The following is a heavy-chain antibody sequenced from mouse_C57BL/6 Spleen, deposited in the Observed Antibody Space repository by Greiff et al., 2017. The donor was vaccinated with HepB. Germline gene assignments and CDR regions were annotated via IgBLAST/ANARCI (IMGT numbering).Heavy chain of an antibody. CDR1: GYTFTDYN. D-gene: IGHD1-1*01. J-gene: IGHJ3*01. CDR3: ARLYYYGEGFAY. Sequence: EVQLQQSGPELVKPGASVKMSCKASGYTFTDYNMHWVKQSHGKSLEWIGYINPNNGGTSYNQKFKGKATLTVNKSSSTAYMELRSLTSEDSAVYYCARLYYYGEGFAYWGQGTLVTVSA. V-gene: IGHV1-22*01. CDR2: INPNNGGT.